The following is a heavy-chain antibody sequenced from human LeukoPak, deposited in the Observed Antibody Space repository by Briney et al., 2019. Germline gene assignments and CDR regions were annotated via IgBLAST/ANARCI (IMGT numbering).Heavy chain of an antibody. V-gene: IGHV3-33*08. CDR2: IWYDGSNK. CDR3: ARDGTGSNSGWYIH. Sequence: GGSLRLSCAASRLTFSSYNMNWVRQAPGKGLEWVAVIWYDGSNKYYADSVKGRFTISRDNSKNTLYLQMNSLRAEDTAVYYCARDGTGSNSGWYIHWGQGALVTVSS. J-gene: IGHJ4*02. CDR1: RLTFSSYN. D-gene: IGHD6-19*01.